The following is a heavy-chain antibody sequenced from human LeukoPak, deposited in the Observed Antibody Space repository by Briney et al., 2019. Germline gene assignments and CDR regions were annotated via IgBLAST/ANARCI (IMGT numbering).Heavy chain of an antibody. J-gene: IGHJ4*02. CDR2: ISSNGGST. CDR1: GFTFSSYA. Sequence: GGSLRLSCAASGFTFSSYAMHWVRQAPGKGLEYVSAISSNGGSTYYANSVKGRFTISRDNSKNTLYLQMGSLRAEDMAVYYCARVVFPDPRREPLFDYWGQGTLVTVSP. V-gene: IGHV3-64*01. D-gene: IGHD1-26*01. CDR3: ARVVFPDPRREPLFDY.